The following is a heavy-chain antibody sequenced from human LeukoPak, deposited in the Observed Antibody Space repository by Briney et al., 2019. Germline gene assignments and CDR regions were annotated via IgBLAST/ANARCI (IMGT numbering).Heavy chain of an antibody. CDR1: GGSISSTSYF. V-gene: IGHV4-39*01. CDR3: ARLPRGGNWFDP. CDR2: IYHSGST. J-gene: IGHJ5*02. D-gene: IGHD5-12*01. Sequence: SETLSLTCTVSGGSISSTSYFWGWVRQPPGQRLEWIGTIYHSGSTYYSPSLKSRVTISVDTSKNQFSLNLSSVTAADTAMYYCARLPRGGNWFDPWGQGTLVTVSS.